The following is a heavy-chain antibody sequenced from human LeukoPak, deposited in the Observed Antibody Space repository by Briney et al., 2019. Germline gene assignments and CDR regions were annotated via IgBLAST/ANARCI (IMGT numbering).Heavy chain of an antibody. V-gene: IGHV1-18*01. CDR2: ISAYNGNT. CDR3: VYYDSSGYPDYFDY. J-gene: IGHJ4*02. CDR1: GYTFTSYG. D-gene: IGHD3-22*01. Sequence: ASVKVSCKASGYTFTSYGISWVRQAPGRGLEWMGWISAYNGNTNYAQKLQGRVTMTTDTSTSTAYMELRSLRSDDTAVYYCVYYDSSGYPDYFDYWGQGTLVTVSS.